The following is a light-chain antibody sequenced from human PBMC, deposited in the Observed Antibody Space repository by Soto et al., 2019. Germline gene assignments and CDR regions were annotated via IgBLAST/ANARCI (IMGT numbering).Light chain of an antibody. CDR3: SSYTSSGTYV. J-gene: IGLJ1*01. CDR2: EVS. CDR1: SSDVGGYGS. Sequence: QSVLTQLASVSGPPGQSITISCTGASSDVGGYGSVSWYQQHPGKAPKLMIYEVSNRPSGVSNRFSGSKSGNTASLTISGLQAEDDADYYCSSYTSSGTYVFGTGTKVTVL. V-gene: IGLV2-14*01.